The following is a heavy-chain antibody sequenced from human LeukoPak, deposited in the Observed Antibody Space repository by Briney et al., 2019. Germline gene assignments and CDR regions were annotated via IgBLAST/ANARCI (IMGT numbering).Heavy chain of an antibody. V-gene: IGHV1-2*02. CDR3: ARICSSTSCYGGGDY. D-gene: IGHD2-2*01. Sequence: ASVKVSCKASGYTFTGYYMHWVRQAPGQRLEWMGWINPNSGGTNYAQKFQGRVTMTRDTSISTAYMELSRLRSDDTAVYYCARICSSTSCYGGGDYWGQGTLVTVSS. CDR1: GYTFTGYY. CDR2: INPNSGGT. J-gene: IGHJ4*02.